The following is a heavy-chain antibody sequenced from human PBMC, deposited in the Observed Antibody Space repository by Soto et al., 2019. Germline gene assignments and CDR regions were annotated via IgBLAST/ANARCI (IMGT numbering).Heavy chain of an antibody. J-gene: IGHJ5*02. V-gene: IGHV4-31*03. CDR1: GYSITAGGYY. Sequence: SETLSLTCFVSGYSITAGGYYWSWIRHHPGKGLEWIGSFYSSGSIIYNPSLRSRVSISGDTSSNQFSMSLTSVTAAGTARYYCARMYSSGSGWFHPWGQGTLVTVSS. CDR3: ARMYSSGSGWFHP. CDR2: FYSSGSI. D-gene: IGHD6-19*01.